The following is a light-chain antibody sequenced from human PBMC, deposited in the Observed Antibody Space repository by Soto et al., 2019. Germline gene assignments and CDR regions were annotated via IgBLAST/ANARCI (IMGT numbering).Light chain of an antibody. CDR3: RSYTSSNTLYVV. CDR1: SSDVGGYNY. CDR2: DVS. J-gene: IGLJ2*01. Sequence: QSVLTQPASVSGSPGQSITISCTGTSSDVGGYNYVSWYQQHPGKAPKLMIYDVSNRPSGVSNRFSGPKSGNTASLTISGLQAEDGADYYCRSYTSSNTLYVVFGGGTKLTVL. V-gene: IGLV2-14*01.